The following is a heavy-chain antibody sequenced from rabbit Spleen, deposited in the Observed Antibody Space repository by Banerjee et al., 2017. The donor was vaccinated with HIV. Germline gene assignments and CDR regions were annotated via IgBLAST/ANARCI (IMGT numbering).Heavy chain of an antibody. D-gene: IGHD1-1*01. CDR1: GFTFSTYYM. Sequence: QEQLKESGGGLVQPGGSLKLSCKASGFTFSTYYMNWVRQAPGKGLEWIACINTYTGKSFYASLATGLIPNARTSSITVTLQMTCLTPADTATNFCSRDLIFISGSNFYLCGPGTLVTVS. V-gene: IGHV1S45*01. CDR2: INTYTGKS. J-gene: IGHJ4*01. CDR3: SRDLIFISGSNFYL.